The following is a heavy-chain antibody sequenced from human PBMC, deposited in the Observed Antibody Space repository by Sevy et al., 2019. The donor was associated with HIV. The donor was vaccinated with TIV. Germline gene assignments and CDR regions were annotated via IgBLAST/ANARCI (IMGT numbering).Heavy chain of an antibody. CDR1: GFTFSSYA. CDR2: ISYDGSNK. V-gene: IGHV3-30-3*01. D-gene: IGHD5-18*01. CDR3: ARAPQLWPLCYFDY. Sequence: GGYLRLSCAASGFTFSSYAMHWVRQAPGKGLEWVAVISYDGSNKYYADSVKGRFTISRDNSKNTLYLQMNSLRAEDTAVYYCARAPQLWPLCYFDYWGQGTLVTVSS. J-gene: IGHJ4*02.